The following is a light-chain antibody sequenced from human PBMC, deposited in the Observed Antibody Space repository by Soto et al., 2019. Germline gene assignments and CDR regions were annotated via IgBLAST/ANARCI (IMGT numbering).Light chain of an antibody. CDR1: SSDVGSYNR. CDR3: SSYTSSSTLVV. CDR2: EVS. V-gene: IGLV2-18*02. Sequence: QSALTQPPSVSGSPGQSVTISCTGTSSDVGSYNRVSWYQQHPGTAPKLMIYEVSNRPSGVPDRFSGSKSGNPASLTISGLQAGDEADYSCSSYTSSSTLVVFGGGTRLTVL. J-gene: IGLJ2*01.